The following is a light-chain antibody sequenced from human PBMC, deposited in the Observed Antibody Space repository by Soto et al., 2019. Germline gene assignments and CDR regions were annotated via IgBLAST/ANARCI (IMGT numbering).Light chain of an antibody. CDR1: KNDIGVYDF. V-gene: IGLV2-8*01. J-gene: IGLJ1*01. Sequence: QSVLTQPPSASGSPGQSVTISCTGTKNDIGVYDFVSWYQHHPGKAPRLIIYEVVQRPSGVPDRFSGSKSGSTASLTISGLQAEDEADYYCCSYAHGSIYVFGTGTKVTAL. CDR3: CSYAHGSIYV. CDR2: EVV.